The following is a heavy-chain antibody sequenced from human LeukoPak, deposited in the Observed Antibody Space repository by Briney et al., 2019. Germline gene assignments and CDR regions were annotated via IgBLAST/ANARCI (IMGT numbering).Heavy chain of an antibody. CDR3: AKDWSYQGNYYYMDV. CDR1: GFTVSSNS. CDR2: IYSDNT. J-gene: IGHJ6*03. D-gene: IGHD1-26*01. V-gene: IGHV3-66*03. Sequence: LAGGSLRLSCTVSGFTVSSNSMSWVRQAPGKGLEWVSFIYSDNTHYSDSVKGRFTISRDNSKNTLYLQMNSLRGEDTAVYYCAKDWSYQGNYYYMDVWGKGTTVTISS.